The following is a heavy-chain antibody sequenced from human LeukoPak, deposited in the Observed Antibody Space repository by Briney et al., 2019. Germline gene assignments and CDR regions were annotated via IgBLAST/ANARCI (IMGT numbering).Heavy chain of an antibody. D-gene: IGHD3-10*01. CDR3: ARDGFGSGSIDY. J-gene: IGHJ4*02. Sequence: PSETLSLTCAVYGGSFSGYYWSWIRQPPGKGLEWIGEINHSGSTNYNPSLKSRVTISVDTSKNQFSLKLSSVTAADTAVYYCARDGFGSGSIDYRGQGTLVTVSS. CDR1: GGSFSGYY. CDR2: INHSGST. V-gene: IGHV4-34*01.